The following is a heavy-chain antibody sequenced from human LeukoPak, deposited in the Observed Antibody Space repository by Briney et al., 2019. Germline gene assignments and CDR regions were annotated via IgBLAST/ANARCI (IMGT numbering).Heavy chain of an antibody. J-gene: IGHJ4*02. CDR3: AKRIQSAMATGY. CDR2: ISDSGGST. CDR1: GFTFSSYA. V-gene: IGHV3-23*01. Sequence: GGSLGLSCAASGFTFSSYAMSWVRQAPGKGLEWVSGISDSGGSTYYADSVKGRFTISRDNSKNALYLQMNSLRAEDTAVYYCAKRIQSAMATGYWGQGTLVTVSS. D-gene: IGHD5-18*01.